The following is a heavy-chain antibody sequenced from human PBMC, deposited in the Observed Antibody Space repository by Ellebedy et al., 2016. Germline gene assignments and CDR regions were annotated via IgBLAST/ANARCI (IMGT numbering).Heavy chain of an antibody. CDR1: GYTFTSYD. D-gene: IGHD3-22*01. CDR2: MNPNSGNT. V-gene: IGHV1-8*01. Sequence: ASVKVSCXASGYTFTSYDINWVRQATGQGLEWMGWMNPNSGNTGYAQKLQGRVTMTTDTSTSTAYMELRSLRSDDTAVYYCARDETVVVISFYYYYGMDVWGQGTTVTVSS. J-gene: IGHJ6*02. CDR3: ARDETVVVISFYYYYGMDV.